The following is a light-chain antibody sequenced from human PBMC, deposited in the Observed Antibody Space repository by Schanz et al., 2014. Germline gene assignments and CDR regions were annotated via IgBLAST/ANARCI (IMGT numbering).Light chain of an antibody. CDR2: DVH. J-gene: IGLJ1*01. Sequence: QSALTQPRSVSGSPGQSVAISCTATGSADGAFTYVSWYQQHPGKAPKLIIYDVHHRPSGVSNRFSGSKSGITASLTVSGLQAEDEADYYCCSFAGSAFVFGTGTKLTVL. CDR3: CSFAGSAFV. V-gene: IGLV2-11*01. CDR1: GSADGAFTY.